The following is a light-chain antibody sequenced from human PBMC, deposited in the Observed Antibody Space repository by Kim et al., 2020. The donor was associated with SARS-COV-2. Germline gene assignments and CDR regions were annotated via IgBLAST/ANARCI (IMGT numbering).Light chain of an antibody. J-gene: IGLJ2*01. CDR1: SLRSYY. CDR2: GKN. Sequence: SYELTQDPAVSVALGQTVRITCQGDSLRSYYATWYQQKPGQAPIVVIYGKNNRPSGIPDRFSGSSSGNTASLTITGTQAGDEADYYCNSWDSNDNVVFGGGTQLTVL. V-gene: IGLV3-19*01. CDR3: NSWDSNDNVV.